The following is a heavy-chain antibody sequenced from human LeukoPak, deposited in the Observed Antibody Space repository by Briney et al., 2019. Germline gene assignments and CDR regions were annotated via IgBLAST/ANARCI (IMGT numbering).Heavy chain of an antibody. CDR2: ISGSGGST. J-gene: IGHJ4*02. CDR1: GFTFSSSA. D-gene: IGHD2/OR15-2a*01. V-gene: IGHV3-23*01. CDR3: AKGPLLWN. Sequence: PGGSLRFSCAASGFTFSSSAMNWVRQAPGKGLEWVSAISGSGGSTYYADSVKGRFTISRDNSRNTLYLQMNSLRAEDTAVYYCAKGPLLWNWGQGTLVTVSS.